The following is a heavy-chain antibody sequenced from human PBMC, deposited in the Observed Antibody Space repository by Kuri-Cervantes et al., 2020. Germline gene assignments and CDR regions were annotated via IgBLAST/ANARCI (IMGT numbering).Heavy chain of an antibody. V-gene: IGHV4-61*02. Sequence: SCTVSGGSISSGSYYWSWIRQPAGKGLEWIGRIYTSGSTNYNPSLKSRVTISVDTSKNQFSLKLSSVTAADTAVYYCASSRLGGDYYGSGPHYFDYWGQGTLVTVSS. CDR3: ASSRLGGDYYGSGPHYFDY. J-gene: IGHJ4*02. D-gene: IGHD3-10*01. CDR1: GGSISSGSYY. CDR2: IYTSGST.